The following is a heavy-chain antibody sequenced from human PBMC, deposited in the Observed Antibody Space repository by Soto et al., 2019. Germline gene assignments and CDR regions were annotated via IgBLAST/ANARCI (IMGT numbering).Heavy chain of an antibody. Sequence: QVQLQESGPGLVKPSQTLSLTCTVSGGSISSGDYYWSWIRQPPGKGLELIGYIYYSGRTYYNPSLKSRVTISVDTSKNQFSLKLSSVTAADTAVYYCARAPYIRYYYYGMDVWGQGTTVTVSS. D-gene: IGHD4-4*01. CDR3: ARAPYIRYYYYGMDV. CDR2: IYYSGRT. J-gene: IGHJ6*02. V-gene: IGHV4-30-4*01. CDR1: GGSISSGDYY.